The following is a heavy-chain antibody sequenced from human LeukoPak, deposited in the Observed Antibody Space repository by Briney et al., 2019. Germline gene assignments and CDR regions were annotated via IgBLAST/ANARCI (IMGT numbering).Heavy chain of an antibody. CDR2: ISYDGSNK. CDR1: GFTFSSYS. Sequence: GGSLRLSCAASGFTFSSYSMNWVRQAPGKGLEWVAVISYDGSNKYYADSVKGRFTISRDNSKNTLYLQMNSLRAEDTAVYYCAKALGYDSSGYYDAFDIWGQGTMVTVSS. CDR3: AKALGYDSSGYYDAFDI. J-gene: IGHJ3*02. V-gene: IGHV3-30*18. D-gene: IGHD3-22*01.